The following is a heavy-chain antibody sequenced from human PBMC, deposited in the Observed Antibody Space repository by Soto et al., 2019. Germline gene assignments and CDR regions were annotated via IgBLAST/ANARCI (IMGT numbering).Heavy chain of an antibody. V-gene: IGHV3-9*01. D-gene: IGHD2-2*01. Sequence: GGSLRLSCAASAFTFDDYAMHWVRQVPGKGLEWVSGISWDSGNIVYADSVKGRFTISRDNAKNSLYLQMNSLRTEDTAVYFCAKGATTSCFSPFDMWGPGKMVTVS. CDR1: AFTFDDYA. CDR2: ISWDSGNI. J-gene: IGHJ3*02. CDR3: AKGATTSCFSPFDM.